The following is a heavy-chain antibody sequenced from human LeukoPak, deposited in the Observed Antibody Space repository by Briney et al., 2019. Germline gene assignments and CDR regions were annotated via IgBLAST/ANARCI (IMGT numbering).Heavy chain of an antibody. J-gene: IGHJ4*02. CDR1: GYTFTSYD. Sequence: ASVKVSCKASGYTFTSYDINWVRQATGQGLEWMGWMNPNSGNTGYAQKFQGRVTITRNTSISTAYMELSRLRSEDTAVYYCARDGRPMDIVATKSDAHLTNGDYLGYWGQGTLVTVSS. CDR2: MNPNSGNT. V-gene: IGHV1-8*03. D-gene: IGHD5-12*01. CDR3: ARDGRPMDIVATKSDAHLTNGDYLGY.